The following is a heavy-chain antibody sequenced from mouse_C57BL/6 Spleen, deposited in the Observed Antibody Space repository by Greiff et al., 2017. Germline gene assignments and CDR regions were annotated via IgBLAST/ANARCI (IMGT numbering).Heavy chain of an antibody. V-gene: IGHV1-18*01. Sequence: EVKLMESGPELVKPGASVKIPCKASGYTFTDYNMDWVKQSHGKSLEWIGDINPNNGGTIYNQKFKGKATLTVDKSSSTAYMELRSLTSEDTAVYYCARYLFDYWGQGTTLTVSS. CDR2: INPNNGGT. J-gene: IGHJ2*01. CDR1: GYTFTDYN. CDR3: ARYLFDY.